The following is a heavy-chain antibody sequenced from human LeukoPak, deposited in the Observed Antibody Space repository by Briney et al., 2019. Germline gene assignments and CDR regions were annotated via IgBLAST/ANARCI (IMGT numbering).Heavy chain of an antibody. Sequence: GGSLRLSCAASGFTFSSYWMHWVRHAPGKGLVWVSRINSDGSSTSYADSVKGRFTISRDNAKNTLYLRMNSLRAEDTAVYYSARDQWDGYNSPFDYWGQGTLVPVSS. CDR3: ARDQWDGYNSPFDY. CDR2: INSDGSST. CDR1: GFTFSSYW. V-gene: IGHV3-74*01. D-gene: IGHD5-24*01. J-gene: IGHJ4*02.